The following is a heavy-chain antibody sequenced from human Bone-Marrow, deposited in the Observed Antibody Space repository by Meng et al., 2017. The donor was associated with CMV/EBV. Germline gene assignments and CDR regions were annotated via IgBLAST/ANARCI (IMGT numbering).Heavy chain of an antibody. V-gene: IGHV3-7*01. CDR2: IKEDGSET. D-gene: IGHD3-10*02. J-gene: IGHJ5*02. CDR1: GFPFSSFW. CDR3: ARDVRHRDSGPP. Sequence: GESLKISCEVSGFPFSSFWMSWVRQAPGKGLEWVANIKEDGSETFYVDSVKGRFTISRDNAKNSLYLQMNSLRVEDTAIYYCARDVRHRDSGPPWGQGARVTGSS.